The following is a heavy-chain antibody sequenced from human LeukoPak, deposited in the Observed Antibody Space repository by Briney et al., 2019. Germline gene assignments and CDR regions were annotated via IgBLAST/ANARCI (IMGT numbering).Heavy chain of an antibody. V-gene: IGHV3-7*05. Sequence: PGGSLRLSCAASGFTFSSFRMSWVRQAPGKGLEWVANIKQDGSEKNYVDSVKGRFTISRDNAKKSLYLQMNSLRAEDTALYYCARSDVGTVTTTFDYWGQGTLVTVSS. D-gene: IGHD4-17*01. J-gene: IGHJ4*02. CDR3: ARSDVGTVTTTFDY. CDR2: IKQDGSEK. CDR1: GFTFSSFR.